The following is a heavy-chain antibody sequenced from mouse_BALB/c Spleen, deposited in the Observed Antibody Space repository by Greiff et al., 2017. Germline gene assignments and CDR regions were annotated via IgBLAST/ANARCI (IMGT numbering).Heavy chain of an antibody. Sequence: QVQLKESGPGLVAPSQSLSITCTVSGFSLTSYGVHWVRQPPGKGLEWLGVIWAGGSTNYNSALMSRLSISKDNSKSQVFLKMNSLQTDDTAMYYCARPQLGRDYAMDYWGHGTSVTVSS. CDR2: IWAGGST. CDR3: ARPQLGRDYAMDY. D-gene: IGHD4-1*02. J-gene: IGHJ4*01. V-gene: IGHV2-9*02. CDR1: GFSLTSYG.